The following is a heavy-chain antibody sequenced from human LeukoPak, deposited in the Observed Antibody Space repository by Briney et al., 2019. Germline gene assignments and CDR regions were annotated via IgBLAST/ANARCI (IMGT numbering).Heavy chain of an antibody. CDR3: ARGGGRGNWFDP. CDR1: GFTFTSYA. D-gene: IGHD3-16*01. V-gene: IGHV3-23*01. J-gene: IGHJ5*02. Sequence: PGGSLRLSCAASGFTFTSYAMSWVRQAPGKGLEWVSAISGSDGSTYYADSVKGRFTISRDNSKNTLYLQMNSLRAEDTAVYYCARGGGRGNWFDPWGQGTLVTVSS. CDR2: ISGSDGST.